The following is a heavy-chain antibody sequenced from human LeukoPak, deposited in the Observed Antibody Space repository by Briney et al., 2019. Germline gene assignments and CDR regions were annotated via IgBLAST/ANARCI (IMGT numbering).Heavy chain of an antibody. J-gene: IGHJ4*02. V-gene: IGHV3-21*01. CDR1: GFTFSSYS. CDR2: ISSSSSYI. Sequence: GGSLRLSCAASGFTFSSYSMDWVRQAPGKGLEWVSSISSSSSYIYYADSVKGRFTISRDNAKNSLYLQMNSLRAEDTAVYYCARGGDGYIGFDYWGQGTLVTVSS. D-gene: IGHD5-24*01. CDR3: ARGGDGYIGFDY.